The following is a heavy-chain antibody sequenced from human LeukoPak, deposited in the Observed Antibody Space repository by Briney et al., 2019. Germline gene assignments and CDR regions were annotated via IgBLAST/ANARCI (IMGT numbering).Heavy chain of an antibody. D-gene: IGHD3-3*01. J-gene: IGHJ4*02. CDR3: ARALSDFWSGYYISD. CDR2: INPNSGGT. Sequence: ASVKVSCKASGYTFTGYYIHWVRQAPGQGLEWMGWINPNSGGTSYAQKFRGRVTMTRDTSISTAYMELSRLRSDDTAVYYCARALSDFWSGYYISDWGQGTLVTVSS. V-gene: IGHV1-2*02. CDR1: GYTFTGYY.